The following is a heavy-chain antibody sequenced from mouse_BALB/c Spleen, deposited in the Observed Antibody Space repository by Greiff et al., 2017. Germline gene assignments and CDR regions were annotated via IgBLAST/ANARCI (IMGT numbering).Heavy chain of an antibody. CDR2: IDPEHGDT. CDR3: NARASGRFDY. V-gene: IGHV14-4*02. CDR1: GFNIKAYY. Sequence: VQLKQSGAELVRSGASVKLSCTASGFNIKAYYMPWVKQRPEQGLEWIEWIDPEHGDTEYAPKCQGKATMTADTSSNTAYLQLSSLTSEDTAVYYCNARASGRFDYWGQGTTLTVSS. J-gene: IGHJ2*01. D-gene: IGHD1-3*01.